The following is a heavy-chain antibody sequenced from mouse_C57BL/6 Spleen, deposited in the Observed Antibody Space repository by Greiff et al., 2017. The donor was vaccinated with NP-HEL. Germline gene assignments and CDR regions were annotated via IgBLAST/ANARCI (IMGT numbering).Heavy chain of an antibody. CDR1: GYAFSSSW. Sequence: QVQLQQSGPELVKPGASVKISCKASGYAFSSSWMNWVKQRPGQGLEWIGRIYPGDGDTNYNGKFKGKATLTADKSSSTAYMQLSSLTSEDSAVDVCARDDYYGSSHWYFDVWGTGTTVTVSS. CDR3: ARDDYYGSSHWYFDV. J-gene: IGHJ1*03. CDR2: IYPGDGDT. D-gene: IGHD1-1*01. V-gene: IGHV1-82*01.